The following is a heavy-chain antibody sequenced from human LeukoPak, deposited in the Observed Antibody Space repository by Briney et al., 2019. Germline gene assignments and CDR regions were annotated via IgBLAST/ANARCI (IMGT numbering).Heavy chain of an antibody. Sequence: SETLSLTCAVYGGSFSGYYWNWIRQPPGKGLEWIGEINHSGSTNYNPSLRSRVTISVDTSKNQFSLKLSSVTAADTAVYYCARSAVVTTNNWFDPWGQGTLVTVSS. J-gene: IGHJ5*02. D-gene: IGHD2-21*02. CDR2: INHSGST. CDR1: GGSFSGYY. CDR3: ARSAVVTTNNWFDP. V-gene: IGHV4-34*01.